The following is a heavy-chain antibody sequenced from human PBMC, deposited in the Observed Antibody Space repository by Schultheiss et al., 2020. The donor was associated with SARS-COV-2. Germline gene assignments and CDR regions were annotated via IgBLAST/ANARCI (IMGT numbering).Heavy chain of an antibody. CDR1: GFTFSSYA. D-gene: IGHD2-8*01. J-gene: IGHJ3*02. CDR3: AKDPTNGVSSRQGCAFDI. V-gene: IGHV3-30*18. CDR2: IVYDGRNE. Sequence: GGSLRLSCAASGFTFSSYAMHWVRQAPGKGLEWVAAIVYDGRNEFYAESVKGRFTIARDNSKDTLYLQMNSLRAEDTAVYYCAKDPTNGVSSRQGCAFDIWGRGTMVTVSS.